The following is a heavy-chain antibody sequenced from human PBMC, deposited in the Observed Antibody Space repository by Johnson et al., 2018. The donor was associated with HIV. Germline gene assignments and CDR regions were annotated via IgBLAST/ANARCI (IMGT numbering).Heavy chain of an antibody. CDR2: LGTAGDT. Sequence: QLVESGGGVVRPGGSLRLSCAASGFTFSNYDMYWVRQPTGKGLEWVSGLGTAGDTYYADSVKGRFTISRDNSKNTLYLQMNSLRAEETAVYYCARDRSSSWSDAFDIWGQGTMVTVSS. D-gene: IGHD6-13*01. V-gene: IGHV3-13*01. CDR1: GFTFSNYD. CDR3: ARDRSSSWSDAFDI. J-gene: IGHJ3*02.